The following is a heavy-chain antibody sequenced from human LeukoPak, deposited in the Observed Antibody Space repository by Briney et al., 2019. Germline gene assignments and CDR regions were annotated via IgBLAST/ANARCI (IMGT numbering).Heavy chain of an antibody. J-gene: IGHJ4*02. CDR3: AREYYDGSGNLFDY. D-gene: IGHD3-10*01. CDR1: GFTFSSHE. V-gene: IGHV3-48*03. CDR2: ISSSGRNI. Sequence: PGGSLRLSCAASGFTFSSHEMNWVRQAPGKGVEWVAYISSSGRNIYYADSVKGRFTIYRDNAKNSLYLQMNSLSAEDTAVYHCAREYYDGSGNLFDYWGQGTLVTVSS.